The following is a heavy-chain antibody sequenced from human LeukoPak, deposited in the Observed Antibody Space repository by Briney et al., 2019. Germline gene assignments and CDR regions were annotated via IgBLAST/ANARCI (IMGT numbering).Heavy chain of an antibody. CDR3: ARGGGIAARRRWTNWFDP. J-gene: IGHJ5*02. V-gene: IGHV1-2*02. D-gene: IGHD6-6*01. Sequence: ASVKVSYKASGYTFTGYYMHWVRQAPGQGLEWMGWINPNSGGTNYAQKFQGRVTMTRDTSISTAYMELSRLRSDDTAVYYCARGGGIAARRRWTNWFDPWGQGTLSPSPQ. CDR1: GYTFTGYY. CDR2: INPNSGGT.